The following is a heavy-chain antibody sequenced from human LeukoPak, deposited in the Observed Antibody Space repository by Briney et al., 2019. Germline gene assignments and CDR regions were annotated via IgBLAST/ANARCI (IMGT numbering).Heavy chain of an antibody. J-gene: IGHJ3*02. Sequence: GGSLRLSCAASGFTFSSYGMHWVRQAPGKGLEWVAFIRYDGSNKYYADSVKGRFTISRDNSKNTLYLQMNRLRAEDTAVYYCAKDRTVGATSDAFDIWGQGTMVTVSS. CDR2: IRYDGSNK. D-gene: IGHD1-26*01. V-gene: IGHV3-30*02. CDR3: AKDRTVGATSDAFDI. CDR1: GFTFSSYG.